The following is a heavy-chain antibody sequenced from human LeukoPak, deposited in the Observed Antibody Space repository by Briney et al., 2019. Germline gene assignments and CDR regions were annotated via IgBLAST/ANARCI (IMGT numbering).Heavy chain of an antibody. CDR3: ARGPINPFSSGWEFDY. J-gene: IGHJ4*02. V-gene: IGHV3-66*01. D-gene: IGHD6-19*01. Sequence: GGSLRLSCAASGYPVSSNYMTWVRHAPGRGLEWVSHIYSGGCTDYAASVKGRFTISRDNSKNTLYLQMNSLRAEDTAVYYCARGPINPFSSGWEFDYWGQVTLVSVSS. CDR2: IYSGGCT. CDR1: GYPVSSNY.